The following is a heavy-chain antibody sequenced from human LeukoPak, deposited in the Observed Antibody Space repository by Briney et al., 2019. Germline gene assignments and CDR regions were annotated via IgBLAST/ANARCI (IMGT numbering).Heavy chain of an antibody. V-gene: IGHV3-21*04. D-gene: IGHD3-10*01. CDR3: ANDLKATMVRGVIRYDY. J-gene: IGHJ4*02. CDR1: GFTFSSYS. Sequence: TGGSLRLSCAASGFTFSSYSMNWVRQAPGKGLEWVSCITRSSIYIYYADSVKGRFTISRDNAKNSLYLQMNSLRAEDTAVYYCANDLKATMVRGVIRYDYWGQGTLVTVSS. CDR2: ITRSSIYI.